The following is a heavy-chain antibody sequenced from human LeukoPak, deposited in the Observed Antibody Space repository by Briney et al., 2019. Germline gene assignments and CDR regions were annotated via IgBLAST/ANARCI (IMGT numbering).Heavy chain of an antibody. CDR3: ARKNSGYFDY. V-gene: IGHV1-69*13. CDR1: GGTFSSYA. J-gene: IGHJ4*02. D-gene: IGHD1-26*01. CDR2: IIPIFGTA. Sequence: SVKVSCKASGGTFSSYAISWVRQAPGQGLEWVGGIIPIFGTASSAQKFPGRVTITAAESTSTAYLELSSLRSEDTAVYYCARKNSGYFDYWGQGTLVTVSS.